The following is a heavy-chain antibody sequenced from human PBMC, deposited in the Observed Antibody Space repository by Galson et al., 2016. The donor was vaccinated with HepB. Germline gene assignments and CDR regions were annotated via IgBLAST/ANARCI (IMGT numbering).Heavy chain of an antibody. CDR1: GFTFNDYG. V-gene: IGHV3-33*01. D-gene: IGHD2-2*01. CDR2: IRYDGSKK. Sequence: SLRLSCAASGFTFNDYGMHWVRQAPGKGLEWAAVIRYDGSKKYYADAVQGRFTISRDNSKNMLHLQMNSLRAEDTAVYYCAREDQLLYYYGLDVWGQGTTVTVAS. CDR3: AREDQLLYYYGLDV. J-gene: IGHJ6*02.